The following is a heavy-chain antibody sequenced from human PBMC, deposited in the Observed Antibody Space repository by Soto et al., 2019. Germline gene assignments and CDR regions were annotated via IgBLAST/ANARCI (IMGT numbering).Heavy chain of an antibody. CDR1: GFTFTSYY. CDR3: ARPLGVDYYGMDV. CDR2: IIPSFGSA. J-gene: IGHJ6*02. V-gene: IGHV1-46*01. D-gene: IGHD2-15*01. Sequence: ASVKVSCKASGFTFTSYYMHWVRQAPGQGLEWMGIIIPSFGSASYAQKFQGRVTITADASTSTAYMELSSLRSEDTAVYYCARPLGVDYYGMDVWGQGTTVTVSS.